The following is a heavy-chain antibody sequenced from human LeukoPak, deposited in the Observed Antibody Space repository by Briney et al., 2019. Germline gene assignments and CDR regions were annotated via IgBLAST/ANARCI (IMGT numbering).Heavy chain of an antibody. D-gene: IGHD3-10*01. CDR2: TRNKANSYTT. CDR1: GFTFSSYE. Sequence: GGSLRLSCAASGFTFSSYEMNWVRQAPGKGPEWVGRTRNKANSYTTEYAASVKGRFTISRDDSKNSLYLQMNSLKTEDTAVYYCARVFFGAMDVWGQGTTVTVSS. V-gene: IGHV3-72*01. CDR3: ARVFFGAMDV. J-gene: IGHJ6*02.